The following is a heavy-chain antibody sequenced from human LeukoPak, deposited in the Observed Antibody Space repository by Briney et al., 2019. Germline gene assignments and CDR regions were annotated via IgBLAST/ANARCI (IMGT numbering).Heavy chain of an antibody. CDR1: EFNLVTHG. V-gene: IGHV3-30*02. Sequence: GGSLRSSCAPSEFNLVTHGMNWSRQAPGKGLKWVTFVRSDGNDKYYADSVKGRFTISRDNSKNTLYLQMTSLRVEDTAIYYCATAGLDYWGQGSLVTVSS. D-gene: IGHD2-21*02. J-gene: IGHJ4*02. CDR2: VRSDGNDK. CDR3: ATAGLDY.